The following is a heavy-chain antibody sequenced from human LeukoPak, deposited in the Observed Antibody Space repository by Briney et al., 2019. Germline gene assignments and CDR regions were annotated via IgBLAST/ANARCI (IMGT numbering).Heavy chain of an antibody. Sequence: GGSLRLSCAASGFTFSSDSMNWVRQAPGKGLEWVSSISSSSSYIYYADSVKGRFTISRDNAKNSLYLQMNSLRAEDTAVYYCARVVLADYYDSSGYYPRPSANLYWGQGTLVTVSS. CDR1: GFTFSSDS. CDR3: ARVVLADYYDSSGYYPRPSANLY. J-gene: IGHJ4*02. D-gene: IGHD3-22*01. CDR2: ISSSSSYI. V-gene: IGHV3-21*01.